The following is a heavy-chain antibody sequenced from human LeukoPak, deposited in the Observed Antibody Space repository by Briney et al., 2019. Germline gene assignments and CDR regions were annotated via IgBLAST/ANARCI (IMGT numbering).Heavy chain of an antibody. V-gene: IGHV4-59*10. CDR1: GGSFSSYY. D-gene: IGHD1-1*01. CDR3: AGVQLERVRGEPNYFYYGMDV. CDR2: IYTSGST. J-gene: IGHJ6*02. Sequence: PSETLSLTCAVSGGSFSSYYWSWIRQPAGKWLEWIGGIYTSGSTNYNPSLKSRVTMSVDTSKNQFSLKVRSVPDADTAVYYCAGVQLERVRGEPNYFYYGMDVWGQGTTVSVSS.